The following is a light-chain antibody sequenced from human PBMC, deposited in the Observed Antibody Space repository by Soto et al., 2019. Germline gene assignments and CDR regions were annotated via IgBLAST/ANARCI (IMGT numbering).Light chain of an antibody. Sequence: QSALTQPASESGSPGQSITISCSGTSTDIGGYNYVSWYQQHPGKAPKLIIYEVSNRPSGVPDRFSGSKSGSTASLTISGLQAEDEADYYCCSYAGTYTLWVFGGGTKLTVL. CDR2: EVS. V-gene: IGLV2-14*01. CDR1: STDIGGYNY. CDR3: CSYAGTYTLWV. J-gene: IGLJ3*02.